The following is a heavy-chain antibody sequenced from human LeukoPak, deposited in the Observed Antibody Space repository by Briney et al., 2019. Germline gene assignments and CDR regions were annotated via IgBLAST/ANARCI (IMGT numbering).Heavy chain of an antibody. CDR2: MNPNSGNT. Sequence: GASVKVSCKASGYTFTSYDINWVRQATGQGLEWMGWMNPNSGNTGYAQKFQGRVTMTRNTSISTAYIELSSLRSEDTAVYYCARGRHYYDSSGYYNRYFDPWGQGTLVTVSS. D-gene: IGHD3-22*01. CDR3: ARGRHYYDSSGYYNRYFDP. CDR1: GYTFTSYD. V-gene: IGHV1-8*01. J-gene: IGHJ5*02.